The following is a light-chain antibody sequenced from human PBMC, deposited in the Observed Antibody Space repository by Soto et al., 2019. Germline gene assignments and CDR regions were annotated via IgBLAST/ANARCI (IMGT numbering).Light chain of an antibody. Sequence: QLVLTQPPSASGTPGQRVTISCSGSSSNIGGNYVYWYQQLPGTAPKLLIYRNNQRPSGVPDRFSGPKSGTSASLAISGLRSDDEADYYRAAWDGSLSGHGFGTGTKLTVL. V-gene: IGLV1-47*01. CDR2: RNN. J-gene: IGLJ1*01. CDR3: AAWDGSLSGHG. CDR1: SSNIGGNY.